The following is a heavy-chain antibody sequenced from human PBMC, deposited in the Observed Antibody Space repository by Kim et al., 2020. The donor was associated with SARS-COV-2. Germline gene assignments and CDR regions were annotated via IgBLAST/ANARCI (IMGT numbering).Heavy chain of an antibody. V-gene: IGHV3-21*01. CDR3: ARDRTSWTGYYTYYYYGMDV. Sequence: GGSLRLSCAASGFTFSSYSMNWVRQAPGKGLEWVSSISSSSSYIYYADSVKGRFTISRDNAKNSLYLQMNSLRAEDTAVYYCARDRTSWTGYYTYYYYGMDVWGQGTTVTVSS. CDR1: GFTFSSYS. J-gene: IGHJ6*02. CDR2: ISSSSSYI. D-gene: IGHD3-3*01.